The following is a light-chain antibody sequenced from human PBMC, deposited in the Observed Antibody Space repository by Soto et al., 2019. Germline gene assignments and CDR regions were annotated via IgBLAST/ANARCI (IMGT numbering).Light chain of an antibody. V-gene: IGLV3-21*02. CDR3: QVWDTTSDHFF. J-gene: IGLJ1*01. Sequence: SYGLSQPPSVSVAPGQTARITCGGNNIGSYNVHWYQQKPGLAPVLVVYDDRDRPSGIPERFSGSNSGNTAALTISRVEAGGEADYYCQVWDTTSDHFFFGTGTKVTVL. CDR1: NIGSYN. CDR2: DDR.